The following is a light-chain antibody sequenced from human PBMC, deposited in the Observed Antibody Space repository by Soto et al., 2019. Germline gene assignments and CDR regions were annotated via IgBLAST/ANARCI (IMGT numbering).Light chain of an antibody. CDR2: GAS. CDR3: QQHNKWPPIN. CDR1: QSVSSN. V-gene: IGKV3-15*01. Sequence: EIVMTQSPATLSVSPGERATLSCRASQSVSSNLAWYQQKPGQAPRLLIYGASTRATGIPARFSGSGSGTEFTLTISSLQSEDFAVYYCQQHNKWPPINFGQGTRLE. J-gene: IGKJ5*01.